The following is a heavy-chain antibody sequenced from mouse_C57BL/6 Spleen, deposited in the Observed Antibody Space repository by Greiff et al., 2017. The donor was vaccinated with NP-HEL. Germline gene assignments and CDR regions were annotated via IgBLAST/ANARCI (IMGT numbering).Heavy chain of an antibody. J-gene: IGHJ3*01. CDR2: ISGGGGNT. Sequence: EVQLVESGGGLVKPGGSLKLSCAASGFTFSSYTMSWVRQTPEKRLEWVATISGGGGNTYYPDSVKGRFTISRDNAKNTLYLQMSSLRSEDTALYYCARQGLYDGFAYWGQGTLVTVSA. V-gene: IGHV5-9*01. D-gene: IGHD2-12*01. CDR3: ARQGLYDGFAY. CDR1: GFTFSSYT.